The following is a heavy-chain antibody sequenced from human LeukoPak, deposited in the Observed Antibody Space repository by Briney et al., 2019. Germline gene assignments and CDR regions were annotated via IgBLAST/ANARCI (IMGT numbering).Heavy chain of an antibody. Sequence: GGSLRLSCAASGFTVSSNYMSWVRQAPGKGLEWVSVIYSGGSTYYADSVKGRFTISRDNSKNTLYLQMNSLRAEDTAVYYCARARFLEWLSDAFDIWGQGTMVTVSS. CDR3: ARARFLEWLSDAFDI. V-gene: IGHV3-66*01. CDR2: IYSGGST. J-gene: IGHJ3*02. CDR1: GFTVSSNY. D-gene: IGHD3-3*01.